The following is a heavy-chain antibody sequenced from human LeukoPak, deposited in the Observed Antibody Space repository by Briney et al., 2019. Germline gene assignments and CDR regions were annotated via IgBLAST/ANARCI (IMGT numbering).Heavy chain of an antibody. CDR2: INPSGGST. J-gene: IGHJ4*02. D-gene: IGHD3-3*01. V-gene: IGHV1-46*01. CDR3: AAVLRFLEWLPDY. CDR1: GGSFSNYA. Sequence: ASVKVSCKASGGSFSNYAISWVRQAPGQGLEWMGIINPSGGSTSYAQKFQGRVTMTRDMSTSTVYMELSSLRSEDTAVYYCAAVLRFLEWLPDYWGQGTLVTVSS.